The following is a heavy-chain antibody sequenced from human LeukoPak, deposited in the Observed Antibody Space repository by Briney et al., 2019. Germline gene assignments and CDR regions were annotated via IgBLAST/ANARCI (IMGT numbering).Heavy chain of an antibody. CDR1: GFTFSNYA. Sequence: GGSLRLSCAASGFTFSNYAMTWVRQAPGKGLEWVSGINTIGGSTYYADPVKGRFTISKDNSKNSLYLQMNSLRAEDTAVYYCARSAGGYSRDYWGQGTLVTVSS. J-gene: IGHJ4*02. D-gene: IGHD2-15*01. V-gene: IGHV3-23*01. CDR2: INTIGGST. CDR3: ARSAGGYSRDY.